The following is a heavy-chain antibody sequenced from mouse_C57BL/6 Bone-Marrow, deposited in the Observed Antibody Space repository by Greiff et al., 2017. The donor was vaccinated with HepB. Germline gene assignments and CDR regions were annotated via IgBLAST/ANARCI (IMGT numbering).Heavy chain of an antibody. Sequence: QVQLQQSGAELARPGASVKLSCKASGYTFTSSGISWVKQRTGQGLEWIGEIYPRSGNTYYNAKCPGKAKLNADKSSSTAYMELRSLTSEDSAVYFCARGYYGPWFAYWGQGTLVTVSA. V-gene: IGHV1-81*01. CDR3: ARGYYGPWFAY. D-gene: IGHD1-1*01. CDR2: IYPRSGNT. J-gene: IGHJ3*01. CDR1: GYTFTSSG.